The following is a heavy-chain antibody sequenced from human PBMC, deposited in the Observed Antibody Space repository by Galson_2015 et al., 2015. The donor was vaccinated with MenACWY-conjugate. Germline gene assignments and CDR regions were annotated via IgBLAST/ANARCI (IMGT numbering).Heavy chain of an antibody. D-gene: IGHD3/OR15-3a*01. CDR1: GLIFTNSG. CDR2: ISASNGNT. V-gene: IGHV1-18*04. J-gene: IGHJ1*01. CDR3: AREMGYLDH. Sequence: QSGAEVKKPGASVRVSCEASGLIFTNSGFNWVRQAPEQGLEWMGWISASNGNTKYAQKFQGRVTLTTDRSTNTAYLELRNLTSGDPALYYWAREMGYLDHWGQGSLVTVSS.